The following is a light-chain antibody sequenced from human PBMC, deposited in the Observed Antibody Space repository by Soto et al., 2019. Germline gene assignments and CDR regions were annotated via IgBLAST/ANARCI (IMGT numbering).Light chain of an antibody. J-gene: IGKJ5*01. CDR1: QSVSSTY. Sequence: VLTQSPGTLSLSPGERATLSCRAVQSVSSTYLAWYQQKPGQAPRLLIYGASSRATGIPARFSGSGSGTEFTLTISSLQSEDFAVYYCQQYSNWPPITFGQGTRLEI. V-gene: IGKV3-20*01. CDR2: GAS. CDR3: QQYSNWPPIT.